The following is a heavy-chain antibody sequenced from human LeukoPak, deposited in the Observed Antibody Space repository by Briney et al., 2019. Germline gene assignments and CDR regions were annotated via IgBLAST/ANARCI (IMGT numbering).Heavy chain of an antibody. V-gene: IGHV1-69*01. Sequence: ASVKVSCKASGGTFSSYAISWVRQAPGQGLEWMGGIIPIFGTANYAQKFQGRVTITADESTSTAYMELSSLRSEDTAVYYCARDWRICGGDCYSDYYYYYGMDVWGQGTTVTVSS. J-gene: IGHJ6*02. CDR1: GGTFSSYA. CDR2: IIPIFGTA. CDR3: ARDWRICGGDCYSDYYYYYGMDV. D-gene: IGHD2-21*02.